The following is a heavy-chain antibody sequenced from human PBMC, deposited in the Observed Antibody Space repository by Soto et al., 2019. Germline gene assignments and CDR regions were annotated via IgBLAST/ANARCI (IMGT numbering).Heavy chain of an antibody. CDR1: GFTFSSYA. J-gene: IGHJ5*02. D-gene: IGHD6-6*01. Sequence: GGSLRLSCAASGFTFSSYAMSWARQAPGKGLEWVSAISGSGGSTYYADSVKGRFTISRDNSKNTLYLQMNNLRAEDTVIYYCAKDLGSSSPNWFDPWGPGTLVTVSS. CDR2: ISGSGGST. V-gene: IGHV3-23*01. CDR3: AKDLGSSSPNWFDP.